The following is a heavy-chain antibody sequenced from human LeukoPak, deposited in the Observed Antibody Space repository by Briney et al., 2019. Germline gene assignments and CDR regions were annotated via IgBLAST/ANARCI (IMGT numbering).Heavy chain of an antibody. D-gene: IGHD2-15*01. Sequence: GGSLRLSCAASGFTFNSYWMHWVRQAPGKGLVWVSRINSDGSSTSYADSVKGRFTISRDNAKNTLYVQMNSLRAEDTAVYYCARARGASVDYGMDVWGQGTTVTVSS. J-gene: IGHJ6*02. CDR1: GFTFNSYW. CDR2: INSDGSST. V-gene: IGHV3-74*01. CDR3: ARARGASVDYGMDV.